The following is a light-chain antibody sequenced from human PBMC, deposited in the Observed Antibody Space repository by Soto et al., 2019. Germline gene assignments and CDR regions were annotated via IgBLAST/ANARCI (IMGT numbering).Light chain of an antibody. CDR1: QTISSW. J-gene: IGKJ1*01. CDR3: QHYNSYSEA. V-gene: IGKV1-5*03. Sequence: DIQMTQSPSTLSGSVGDRVTITCRASQTISSWLAWYQQKPGKAPKRLIYKASTLKSGVPSRVSGSGSGTEFTLTISSLQPDDFATYYCQHYNSYSEAFGQGTKVDLK. CDR2: KAS.